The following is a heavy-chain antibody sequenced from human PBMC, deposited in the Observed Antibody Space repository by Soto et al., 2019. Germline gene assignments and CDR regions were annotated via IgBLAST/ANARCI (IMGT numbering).Heavy chain of an antibody. D-gene: IGHD3-9*01. V-gene: IGHV3-15*07. CDR3: TAGPHFDTVGIDV. CDR1: GFSFSYAW. Sequence: VQLAESGGDLVKPGESLRLSCTASGFSFSYAWMNWVRQAPGKGLEWVGRILSKTDGGRTDYAAPVKDRFTISIDDSTHTLYLQMNSLKTDDTAVYFCTAGPHFDTVGIDVWGQGTTVTVSS. CDR2: ILSKTDGGRT. J-gene: IGHJ6*02.